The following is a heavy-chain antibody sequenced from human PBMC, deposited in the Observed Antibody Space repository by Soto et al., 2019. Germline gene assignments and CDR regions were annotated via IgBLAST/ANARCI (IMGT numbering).Heavy chain of an antibody. J-gene: IGHJ6*03. CDR2: IVVGSGNT. CDR1: GFTFTSSA. D-gene: IGHD3-9*01. CDR3: ARDKMVEYFDWLPSPLLDYYYYMDV. V-gene: IGHV1-58*01. Sequence: GASVKVSCKASGFTFTSSAVHWVRQARGQRLEWIRWIVVGSGNTNYAQKFQERVTITRDMSTSTAYMELSSLRSEDTAVYYCARDKMVEYFDWLPSPLLDYYYYMDVWGKGTTVTVSS.